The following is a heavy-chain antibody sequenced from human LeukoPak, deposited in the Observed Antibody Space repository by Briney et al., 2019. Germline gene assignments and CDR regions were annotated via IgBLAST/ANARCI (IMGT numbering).Heavy chain of an antibody. CDR3: ARLAAAGRRHFDY. CDR1: GGSISSSSYY. CDR2: IYYSGST. Sequence: SETLSLTCTVSGGSISSSSYYWGSIRQPPGKGLEWIGSIYYSGSTYYNPSLKSRVTISVDTSKNQFSLKLSSVTAADTAVYYCARLAAAGRRHFDYWGQGTLVTVSS. V-gene: IGHV4-39*01. D-gene: IGHD6-13*01. J-gene: IGHJ4*02.